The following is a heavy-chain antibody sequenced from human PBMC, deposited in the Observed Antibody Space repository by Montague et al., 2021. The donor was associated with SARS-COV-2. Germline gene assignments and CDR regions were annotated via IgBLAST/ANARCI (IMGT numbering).Heavy chain of an antibody. D-gene: IGHD1-14*01. CDR2: SVDDS. Sequence: SVDDSHYXDSVDGRFTISRDNSRDTLYLQMTSLRSEDTAVYYCSTEGEAIGSPLFVSWGQGTLVIVSA. V-gene: IGHV3-23*01. J-gene: IGHJ4*02. CDR3: STEGEAIGSPLFVS.